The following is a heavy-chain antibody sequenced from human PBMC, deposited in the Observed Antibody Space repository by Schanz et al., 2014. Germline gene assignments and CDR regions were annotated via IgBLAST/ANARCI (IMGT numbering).Heavy chain of an antibody. D-gene: IGHD2-15*01. J-gene: IGHJ6*02. CDR2: ISYDGSNK. CDR1: GFTFSSYA. CDR3: AKGMRYCSGGTCYDYYYYGLDV. Sequence: VQLLESGGGLAQPGGSLRLSCAASGFTFSSYAMTRVRQAPGKGLEWVAVISYDGSNKYYADSVKGRFTISRDNSKNTLYRQMNSRSADDTAVFYCAKGMRYCSGGTCYDYYYYGLDVWGQGTTVTVSS. V-gene: IGHV3-30-3*01.